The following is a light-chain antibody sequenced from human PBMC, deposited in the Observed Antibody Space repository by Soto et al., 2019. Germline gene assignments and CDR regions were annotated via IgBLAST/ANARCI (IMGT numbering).Light chain of an antibody. V-gene: IGLV2-14*01. Sequence: SALTQPASVSGSPGQSITISCTGTSGDVGGYNYVSWYQQHPGKAPKLMIYDVSNRPSGVSNRFSGSKSGNTASLTISGLQAEDEADYYCSSYTSSSTYVFGTGTKVTVL. CDR3: SSYTSSSTYV. CDR2: DVS. CDR1: SGDVGGYNY. J-gene: IGLJ1*01.